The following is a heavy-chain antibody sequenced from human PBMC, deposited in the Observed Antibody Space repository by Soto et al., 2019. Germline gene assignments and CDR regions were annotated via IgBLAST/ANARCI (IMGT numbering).Heavy chain of an antibody. J-gene: IGHJ4*02. Sequence: SETLSLTCTVSGGSINSGDSYWRWIRQPPGEGLEWIGNLNYTGSTYYNPSLKSRLTISVGTSKKQFSLLVTSVTAADTAVYFCARYRYSDSLREYYFDYWGQGTPITVSS. D-gene: IGHD3-22*01. V-gene: IGHV4-30-4*01. CDR3: ARYRYSDSLREYYFDY. CDR1: GGSINSGDSY. CDR2: LNYTGST.